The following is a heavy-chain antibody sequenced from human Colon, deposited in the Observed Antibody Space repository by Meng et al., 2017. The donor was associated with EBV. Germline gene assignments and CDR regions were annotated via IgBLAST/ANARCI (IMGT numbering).Heavy chain of an antibody. Sequence: VVQSGAEVKKPGASVKFSCKASGYTFTGYYMHWVRQAPGQGLEWMGRINPNSGATEYAQNFQGRVTMTRDTSISTAYMELSRLRSDDTAVYYCARDSRHCTSASCYSWYFDLWGRGTLVTVSS. CDR2: INPNSGAT. J-gene: IGHJ2*01. D-gene: IGHD2-2*02. V-gene: IGHV1-2*06. CDR1: GYTFTGYY. CDR3: ARDSRHCTSASCYSWYFDL.